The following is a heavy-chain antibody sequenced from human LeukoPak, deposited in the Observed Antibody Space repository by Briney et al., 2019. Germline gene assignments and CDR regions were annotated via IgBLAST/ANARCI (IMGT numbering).Heavy chain of an antibody. V-gene: IGHV4-59*01. CDR3: AGDNSGWYSYYFDY. D-gene: IGHD6-19*01. J-gene: IGHJ4*02. CDR2: IYYSGST. CDR1: GGSISSYY. Sequence: SSETLSLTCTVSGGSISSYYWSWIRQPPGKGLEWIGYIYYSGSTNYNPSLKSRVTISVDTSKNQFSLKLSSVTAADTAVYYCAGDNSGWYSYYFDYWGQGTLVTVSS.